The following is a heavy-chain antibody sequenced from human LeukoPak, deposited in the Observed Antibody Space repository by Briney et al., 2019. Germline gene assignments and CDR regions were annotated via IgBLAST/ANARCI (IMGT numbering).Heavy chain of an antibody. CDR3: AKPYDSSLYTNLDY. D-gene: IGHD3-22*01. Sequence: PGGSLRLSCVASGFTFSTYAMHWVRQAPGKGLEWVTVISYDGSKKYYADSVKGRFTISRGNSKNTLYLQVDSLRPEDTAVYYCAKPYDSSLYTNLDYWGQGTLVTVSS. J-gene: IGHJ4*02. CDR1: GFTFSTYA. V-gene: IGHV3-30-3*02. CDR2: ISYDGSKK.